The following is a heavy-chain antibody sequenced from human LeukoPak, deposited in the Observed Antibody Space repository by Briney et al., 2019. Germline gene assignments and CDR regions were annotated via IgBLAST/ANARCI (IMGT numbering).Heavy chain of an antibody. Sequence: ASVKVSCKVSGYTLTELSMHWVRQAPGKGLGWMGGFDPEDGETIYAQKFQGRVTMTEDTSTDTAYLELSSLRSEDTAVYYCATGGRIVVVPFDYWGQGTLVTVSS. D-gene: IGHD2-2*01. V-gene: IGHV1-24*01. CDR3: ATGGRIVVVPFDY. CDR1: GYTLTELS. J-gene: IGHJ4*02. CDR2: FDPEDGET.